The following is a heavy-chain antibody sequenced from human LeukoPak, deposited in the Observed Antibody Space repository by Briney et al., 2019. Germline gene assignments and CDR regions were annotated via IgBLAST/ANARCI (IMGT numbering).Heavy chain of an antibody. CDR2: VNSDGSTT. D-gene: IGHD6-13*01. Sequence: GGSLRLSCAASGFPFSNYWMHWVRQAPGKGLVWVSRVNSDGSTTNYADSVKGRFTISRDNAENTLYMRMNSLGPEDTAVYYCARGYYSSSRFDSWGQGTLVTVSS. CDR1: GFPFSNYW. V-gene: IGHV3-74*01. J-gene: IGHJ4*02. CDR3: ARGYYSSSRFDS.